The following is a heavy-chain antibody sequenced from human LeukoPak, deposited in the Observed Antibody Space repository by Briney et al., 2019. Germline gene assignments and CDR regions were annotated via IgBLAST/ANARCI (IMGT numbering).Heavy chain of an antibody. V-gene: IGHV4-59*01. CDR3: ARGGGYYSPSWYDY. J-gene: IGHJ4*02. D-gene: IGHD3-22*01. CDR1: GGSISSYY. Sequence: PSETLSLTCTVSGGSISSYYWSWIRQPPGKGLEWIGYIYYSGSTNYNPSLKSRVTISVDTSKNQFSLKLSSVTAADTAVYYCARGGGYYSPSWYDYWGQGTLVTVSS. CDR2: IYYSGST.